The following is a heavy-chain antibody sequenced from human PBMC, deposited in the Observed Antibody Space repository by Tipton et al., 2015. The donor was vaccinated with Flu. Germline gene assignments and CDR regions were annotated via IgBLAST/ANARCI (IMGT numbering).Heavy chain of an antibody. CDR2: IYYSGST. CDR3: ASIIAVAGMSRFDY. D-gene: IGHD6-19*01. J-gene: IGHJ4*02. Sequence: TLCLTCTVSGGSISSSSYYWGWIRQPPGKGLEWIGSIYYSGSTYYNPSLKSRVTISVDTSKNQFSLKLSSVTAADTAVYYCASIIAVAGMSRFDYWGQGTLVTVSS. CDR1: GGSISSSSYY. V-gene: IGHV4-39*01.